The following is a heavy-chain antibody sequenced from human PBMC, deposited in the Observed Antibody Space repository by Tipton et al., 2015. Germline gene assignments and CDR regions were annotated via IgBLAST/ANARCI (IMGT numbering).Heavy chain of an antibody. J-gene: IGHJ4*02. CDR1: GDSIHKYY. Sequence: GLVKPSENLSLTCTVSGDSIHKYYLTWIRQPPGKGLEWIGYISFSDTTHYNPSLKSRITISLNTSKNQFSLKMSSVTASDTAVYYCVRARGRHGGLFDSWGQGILVTVSS. V-gene: IGHV4-4*08. D-gene: IGHD4-23*01. CDR2: ISFSDTT. CDR3: VRARGRHGGLFDS.